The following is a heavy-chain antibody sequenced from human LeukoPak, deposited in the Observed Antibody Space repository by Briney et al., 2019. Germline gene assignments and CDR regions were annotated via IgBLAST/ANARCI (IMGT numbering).Heavy chain of an antibody. V-gene: IGHV1-46*01. Sequence: ASVKVSCKASGYTFTTYGISWVRQAPGQGLEWMGIINPSGGSTSYAQKFQGRVTMTRDTSTSTVYMELSSLRSEDTAVYYCARGGGSYSFDYWGQGTLVTVSS. J-gene: IGHJ4*02. CDR2: INPSGGST. CDR3: ARGGGSYSFDY. CDR1: GYTFTTYG. D-gene: IGHD1-26*01.